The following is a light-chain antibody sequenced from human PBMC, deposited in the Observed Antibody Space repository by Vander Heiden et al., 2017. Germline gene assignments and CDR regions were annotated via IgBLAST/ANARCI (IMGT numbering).Light chain of an antibody. CDR3: CSYAGSSTYYV. J-gene: IGLJ1*01. V-gene: IGLV2-23*02. CDR1: SSDVGSYNL. CDR2: EVS. Sequence: QSALTQPASVSGSPGQSITISSTGTSSDVGSYNLVSWYQQHPGKAPKLMIYEVSKRPSGVSTRFSGSKSGNTASLTISGLQAEDEADYYCCSYAGSSTYYVFGTGTKVTVL.